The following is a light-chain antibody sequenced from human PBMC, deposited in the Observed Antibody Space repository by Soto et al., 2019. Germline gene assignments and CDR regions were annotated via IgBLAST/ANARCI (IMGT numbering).Light chain of an antibody. CDR1: QSIKNW. V-gene: IGKV1-5*03. CDR2: KAS. CDR3: QQYNSYSQFT. Sequence: DIQMTQSPSTLSASVGDRVTITCRASQSIKNWLAWYQQKPGEAPKLLIYKASTLESGVPSRFSGSGSGTEFTLTISCLQLDGVATYYCQQYNSYSQFTFGPGTKVDIK. J-gene: IGKJ3*01.